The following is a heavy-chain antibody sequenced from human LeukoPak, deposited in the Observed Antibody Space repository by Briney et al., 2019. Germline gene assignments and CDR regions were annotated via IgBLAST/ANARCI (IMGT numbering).Heavy chain of an antibody. J-gene: IGHJ3*02. CDR2: ISSSSNYI. CDR3: ARDKWELLRAATLIGDVFDI. Sequence: PGGSLRLSCAASGFIFSSYNMNWVRQAPGKGLEWVSSISSSSNYIYYADSVKGRFTISRDNAKNSLYLQMNSLRAEDTAVYYCARDKWELLRAATLIGDVFDIWGQGTMVTVSS. CDR1: GFIFSSYN. D-gene: IGHD1-26*01. V-gene: IGHV3-21*01.